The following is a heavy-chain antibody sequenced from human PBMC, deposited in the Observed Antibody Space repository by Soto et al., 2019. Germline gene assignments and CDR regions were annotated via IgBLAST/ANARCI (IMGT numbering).Heavy chain of an antibody. J-gene: IGHJ1*01. Sequence: EVQLVESGGGLVQPGGSLRLSCVASGFTFSSYWMHWVRQAPGKGLVWVSSISNDGSSIYADPVKGRFTISRENAKNTLYMLMNSQRAEDTAVYYGARLPNKSPKNWGQGTLVIVSP. V-gene: IGHV3-74*01. CDR2: ISNDGSS. CDR1: GFTFSSYW. CDR3: ARLPNKSPKN.